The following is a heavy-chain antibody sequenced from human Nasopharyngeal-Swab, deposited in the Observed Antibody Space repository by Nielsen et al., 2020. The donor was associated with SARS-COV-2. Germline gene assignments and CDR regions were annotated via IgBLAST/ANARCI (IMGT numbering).Heavy chain of an antibody. CDR3: AKDRGYSSSWYALGY. J-gene: IGHJ4*02. D-gene: IGHD6-13*01. CDR1: GFTFSSYG. CDR2: ISYDGSNK. Sequence: GESLKISCAASGFTFSSYGMHWVRQAPGKGLEWVAVISYDGSNKYYADSVKGRFTISRDNSKNTLYLQMNSLRAEDTAVYYCAKDRGYSSSWYALGYWGQGTLVTVSS. V-gene: IGHV3-30*18.